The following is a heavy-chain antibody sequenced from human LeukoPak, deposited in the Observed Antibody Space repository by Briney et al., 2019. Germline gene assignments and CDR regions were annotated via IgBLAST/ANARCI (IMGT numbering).Heavy chain of an antibody. Sequence: GGSLRLSCAASGFTFSVYSMNWVRQAPGKGLEGVANIKQDGSEKYYVDSVKGGLTISRDNAKNSLYLQLNTLRAEDTAVYYCARDGGGYNILVVTAIPGFDYWGQGTLVTVSS. J-gene: IGHJ4*02. D-gene: IGHD2-21*02. CDR2: IKQDGSEK. V-gene: IGHV3-7*01. CDR3: ARDGGGYNILVVTAIPGFDY. CDR1: GFTFSVYS.